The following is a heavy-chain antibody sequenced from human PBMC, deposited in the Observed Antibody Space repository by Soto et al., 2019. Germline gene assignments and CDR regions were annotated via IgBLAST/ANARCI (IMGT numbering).Heavy chain of an antibody. V-gene: IGHV6-1*01. Sequence: SQTLSLTCVISVDSVSSNSAAWNWIRQSPSRGLEWLGRTYYRSKWYNDYAVSVKSRITINPDTSKNQFSLQLNSVTPEDTAVYYCARAPSSISLYGLITNWFDLRGQGTLVTVSS. J-gene: IGHJ5*02. CDR1: VDSVSSNSAA. CDR2: TYYRSKWYN. CDR3: ARAPSSISLYGLITNWFDL. D-gene: IGHD6-13*01.